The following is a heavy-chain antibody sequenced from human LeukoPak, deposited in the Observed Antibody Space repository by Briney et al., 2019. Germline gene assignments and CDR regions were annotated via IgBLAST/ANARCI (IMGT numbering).Heavy chain of an antibody. CDR2: IYPGDSDT. D-gene: IGHD3-10*01. CDR3: ARLTMVRGVIITNPYYFDY. J-gene: IGHJ4*02. V-gene: IGHV5-51*01. Sequence: GESLKISCKGSGYSFTSYWIGWVRHMPGKGLECMGIIYPGDSDTRYSPSFQGQVTISADKSISTAYLQWSTLKASDTAMYYCARLTMVRGVIITNPYYFDYWGQGTLVTVSS. CDR1: GYSFTSYW.